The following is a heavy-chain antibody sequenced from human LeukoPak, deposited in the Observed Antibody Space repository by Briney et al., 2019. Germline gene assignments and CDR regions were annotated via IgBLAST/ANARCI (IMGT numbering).Heavy chain of an antibody. CDR2: ISYDGSNI. V-gene: IGHV3-30*03. CDR1: GFTFSSSA. CDR3: ARSIGGATSHFDY. J-gene: IGHJ4*02. Sequence: GGSLRLSCEASGFTFSSSAMHWVRQAPGKGLEWVAVISYDGSNIYYGDSVKGRFTISRDNSKNTLYLQMNSLRAEDTAVYYCARSIGGATSHFDYWGQGTLVTVSS. D-gene: IGHD1-26*01.